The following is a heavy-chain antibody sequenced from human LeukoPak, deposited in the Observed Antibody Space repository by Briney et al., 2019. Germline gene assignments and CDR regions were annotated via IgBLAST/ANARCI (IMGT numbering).Heavy chain of an antibody. CDR1: GYTFTSYG. D-gene: IGHD1-1*01. CDR2: ISAYNGNT. CDR3: ARVVQLERTFDY. V-gene: IGHV1-18*01. Sequence: WASVKVSCKASGYTFTSYGISWVRQAPGQGLEWMGRISAYNGNTNYAQKLQGRVTMTTDTSTSTAYMELRSLRSDDTAVYYCARVVQLERTFDYWGQGTLVTVSS. J-gene: IGHJ4*02.